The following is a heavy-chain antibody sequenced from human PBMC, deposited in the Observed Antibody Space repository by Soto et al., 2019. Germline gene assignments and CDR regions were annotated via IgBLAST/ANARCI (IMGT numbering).Heavy chain of an antibody. CDR3: ARIILSSSWSVYYYYYMDV. D-gene: IGHD6-13*01. Sequence: ASVKVSCKASGYTFTSYGISWVRQAPGQGLEWMGWISAYNGNTNYAQKLQGRVTMTTDTSTSTADMELRSLRSDDTAVYYCARIILSSSWSVYYYYYMDVWGQGTTVTVSS. CDR2: ISAYNGNT. V-gene: IGHV1-18*01. J-gene: IGHJ6*03. CDR1: GYTFTSYG.